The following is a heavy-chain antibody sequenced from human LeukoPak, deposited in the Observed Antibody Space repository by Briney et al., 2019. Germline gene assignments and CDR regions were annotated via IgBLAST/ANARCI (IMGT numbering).Heavy chain of an antibody. Sequence: GGSLRLCCTASGFTFSSYSMNWVRQTPGKGLEWVSYISSSSSTIHYADSVKGRFTISRDNAKNSLYLEMNSLRAEDTAVYYCAPKMYYYDSSAYYPFDYWGQGTLVTVSS. J-gene: IGHJ4*02. CDR1: GFTFSSYS. CDR3: APKMYYYDSSAYYPFDY. D-gene: IGHD3-22*01. V-gene: IGHV3-48*01. CDR2: ISSSSSTI.